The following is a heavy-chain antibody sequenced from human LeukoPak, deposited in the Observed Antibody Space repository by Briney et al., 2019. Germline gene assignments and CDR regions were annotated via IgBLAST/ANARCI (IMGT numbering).Heavy chain of an antibody. Sequence: SVKVSCKASGGTFSSYAISWVRQAPGQGLERMGGIIPIFGTANYAQKFQGRATITADESTSTAYMELSSLRSEDTAVYYCAKGGQWLRSYYYYMDVWGKGTTVTISS. CDR1: GGTFSSYA. CDR3: AKGGQWLRSYYYYMDV. CDR2: IIPIFGTA. D-gene: IGHD6-19*01. V-gene: IGHV1-69*13. J-gene: IGHJ6*03.